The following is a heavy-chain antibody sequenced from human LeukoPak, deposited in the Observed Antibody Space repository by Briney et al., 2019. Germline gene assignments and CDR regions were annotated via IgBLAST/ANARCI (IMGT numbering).Heavy chain of an antibody. CDR1: GFTFSKYG. D-gene: IGHD2-21*01. Sequence: GGSLRLSCAASGFTFSKYGMPWVRQAPGKGLQWLAIIWYDGHNNYYADSVKGRFTISRDNSKNTLFLEMNDLKAEDTAVYYCAREWGLIAVAGGPGYWGQGTLVTVSS. CDR3: AREWGLIAVAGGPGY. J-gene: IGHJ4*02. CDR2: IWYDGHNN. V-gene: IGHV3-33*01.